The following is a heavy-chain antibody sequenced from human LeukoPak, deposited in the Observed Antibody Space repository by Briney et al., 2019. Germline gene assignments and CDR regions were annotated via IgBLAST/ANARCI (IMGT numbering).Heavy chain of an antibody. CDR2: INHSGST. Sequence: SETLSLTXAVYGGSFSGYYWSWIRQPPGKGLEWIGEINHSGSTNYNPSLKSRVTISVDTSKNQFSLKLSSVTAADTAVYYCARGRTGDYVRGSYRYFDYWGQGTLVTVSS. J-gene: IGHJ4*02. V-gene: IGHV4-34*01. CDR3: ARGRTGDYVRGSYRYFDY. CDR1: GGSFSGYY. D-gene: IGHD3-16*02.